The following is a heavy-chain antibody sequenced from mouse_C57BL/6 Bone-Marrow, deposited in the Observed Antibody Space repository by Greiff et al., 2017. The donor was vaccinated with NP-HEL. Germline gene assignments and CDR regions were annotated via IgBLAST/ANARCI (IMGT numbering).Heavy chain of an antibody. CDR2: ISSGGDYI. J-gene: IGHJ2*01. CDR3: TRAYYDYVDY. D-gene: IGHD2-4*01. Sequence: EVKLQESGEGLVKPGGSLKLSCAASGFTFSSYAMSWVRQTPEKRLEWVAYISSGGDYIYYADTVKGRFTISSDNARNTLYLQMSSLKSEDTAMYCCTRAYYDYVDYWGQGTTLTVSS. CDR1: GFTFSSYA. V-gene: IGHV5-9-1*02.